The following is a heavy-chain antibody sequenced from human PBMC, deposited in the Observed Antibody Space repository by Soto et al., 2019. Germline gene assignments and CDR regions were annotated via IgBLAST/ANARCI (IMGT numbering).Heavy chain of an antibody. CDR1: GFTFSSDA. CDR3: ASPYYYGSGTHYYYYYGMDV. Sequence: GGSLRLSCAASGFTFSSDAMSWVRQAPGKGLEWVSAISGSGGSTYYADSVKGRFTISRGNSENTLYLQMNSLRAEDTAVYYCASPYYYGSGTHYYYYYGMDVWGQGTTVTVSS. CDR2: ISGSGGST. V-gene: IGHV3-23*01. J-gene: IGHJ6*02. D-gene: IGHD3-10*01.